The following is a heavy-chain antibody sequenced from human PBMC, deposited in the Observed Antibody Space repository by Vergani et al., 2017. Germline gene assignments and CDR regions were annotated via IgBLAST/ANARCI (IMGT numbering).Heavy chain of an antibody. CDR1: GFTFNQYG. J-gene: IGHJ4*02. V-gene: IGHV3-33*01. CDR2: TWYDGNNK. D-gene: IGHD3/OR15-3a*01. Sequence: QVQLVESGGGVVQPGRSLRLSCAASGFTFNQYGMHWVRQAPGKGLEWVAVTWYDGNNKQYADSVKGRFTISRDNSKSTMYLQMNSLRDEDTAVYYCARDWTLDYWGQGTLVIVSS. CDR3: ARDWTLDY.